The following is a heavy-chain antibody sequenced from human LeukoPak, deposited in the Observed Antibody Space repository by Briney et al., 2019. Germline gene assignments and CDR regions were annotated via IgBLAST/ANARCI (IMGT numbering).Heavy chain of an antibody. V-gene: IGHV4-39*01. CDR2: IRYSGNT. CDR3: ASMCSGGDGYTGGVEQ. J-gene: IGHJ4*02. Sequence: SETLSLTCTVSGGSITNSSYYWDWIRQPPGKGLEWIGTIRYSGNTYYNPSLKSRVTVSVDTSENQFSLNLTSVTAADTAVYYCASMCSGGDGYTGGVEQWGQGTLVTVSS. CDR1: GGSITNSSYY. D-gene: IGHD2-15*01.